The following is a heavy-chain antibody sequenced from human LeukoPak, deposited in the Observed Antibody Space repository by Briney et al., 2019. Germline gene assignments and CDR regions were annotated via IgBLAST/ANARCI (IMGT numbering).Heavy chain of an antibody. CDR1: GGSFSGYY. V-gene: IGHV4-34*01. CDR3: ASMVVAPHYYYGMDV. J-gene: IGHJ6*02. D-gene: IGHD2-15*01. CDR2: INHSGST. Sequence: SETLSLTCAVYGGSFSGYYWSWIRQPPGKGQEWIGEINHSGSTNSNPSLKSRVTISVDTSKNQFSLKLSSVTAADTAVYYCASMVVAPHYYYGMDVWGQGTTVTVSS.